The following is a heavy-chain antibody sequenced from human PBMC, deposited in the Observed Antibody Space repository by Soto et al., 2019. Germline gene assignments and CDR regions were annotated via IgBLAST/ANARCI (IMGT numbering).Heavy chain of an antibody. CDR2: IIPIFGTA. J-gene: IGHJ3*02. D-gene: IGHD6-19*01. V-gene: IGHV1-69*01. CDR3: ARDFGVAGTFAFDI. Sequence: QVQLVQSGAEVKKPGSSVKVSCKASGGTFSSYAISWVRQAPGQGLEWMGGIIPIFGTANYAQKFQGRVTITADESTSTVYMELSSLRSEDTAVYYWARDFGVAGTFAFDIWGQGTMVTVSS. CDR1: GGTFSSYA.